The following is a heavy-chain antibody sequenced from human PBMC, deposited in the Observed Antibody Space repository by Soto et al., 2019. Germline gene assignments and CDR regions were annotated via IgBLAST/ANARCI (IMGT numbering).Heavy chain of an antibody. D-gene: IGHD2-15*01. V-gene: IGHV4-39*07. CDR2: IYYSGST. CDR1: GGSISSSSYY. Sequence: SETLSLTCTVSGGSISSSSYYWGWIRQPPGKGLEWIGSIYYSGSTYYNPSLKSRVNISVDTSKNQFSLKLSSVTAADTAVYYCARRTPRYCSGGSCYYFDYWGQGTLVTVSS. J-gene: IGHJ4*02. CDR3: ARRTPRYCSGGSCYYFDY.